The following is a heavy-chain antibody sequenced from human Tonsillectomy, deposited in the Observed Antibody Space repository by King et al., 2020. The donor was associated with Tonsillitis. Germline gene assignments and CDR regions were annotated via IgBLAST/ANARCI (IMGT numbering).Heavy chain of an antibody. V-gene: IGHV4-30-4*07. CDR1: GGSISSGDYS. J-gene: IGHJ3*01. CDR3: ASGYCTNGIDF. CDR2: IYYSGST. Sequence: QMQESGPGLVKPSQTLSLTCAVSGGSISSGDYSWSWIRQPPGKGLEWIGYIYYSGSTYYNPSLKSRGSISVDTSKNQFSLRLNSVTAADTAVYFCASGYCTNGIDFWGQGTVVTVSS. D-gene: IGHD2-8*01.